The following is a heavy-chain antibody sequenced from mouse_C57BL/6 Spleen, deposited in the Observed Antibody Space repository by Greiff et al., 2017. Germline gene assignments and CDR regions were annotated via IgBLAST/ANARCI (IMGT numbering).Heavy chain of an antibody. CDR2: FYPGSGSI. CDR3: AKHSNDYGGGDYYFDY. CDR1: GYTFTEYT. J-gene: IGHJ2*01. Sequence: QVQLQQSGAELVKPGASVKLSCKASGYTFTEYTIPWVKQRSGQGLEWIGWFYPGSGSIKYNEKFKDKATLTADKSSSTVYMELSSLTSEASAVYFCAKHSNDYGGGDYYFDYWGQGSTHTVSS. D-gene: IGHD1-1*02. V-gene: IGHV1-62-2*01.